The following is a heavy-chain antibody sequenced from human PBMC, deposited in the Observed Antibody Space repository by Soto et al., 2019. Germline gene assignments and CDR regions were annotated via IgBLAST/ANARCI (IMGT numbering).Heavy chain of an antibody. CDR2: IYYSGST. CDR1: GGSISSSSYY. Sequence: SETLSLTWTVSGGSISSSSYYWGWIRQPPGKGLDWIGSIYYSGSTYYNPSLKSRVTISVDTSKNQFSLKLSSVTAADTAVYYCARHSPTTYYDFWSGSNWFDPWGQGTLVTVSS. J-gene: IGHJ5*02. CDR3: ARHSPTTYYDFWSGSNWFDP. V-gene: IGHV4-39*01. D-gene: IGHD3-3*01.